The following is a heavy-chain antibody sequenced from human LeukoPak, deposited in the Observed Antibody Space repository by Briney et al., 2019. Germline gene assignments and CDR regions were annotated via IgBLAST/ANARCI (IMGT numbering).Heavy chain of an antibody. V-gene: IGHV4-30-4*01. CDR3: ASTNYGSGSYYIIPPFDY. CDR1: GGSISSGDYY. J-gene: IGHJ4*02. D-gene: IGHD3-10*01. CDR2: IYYSGST. Sequence: SQTLSLTCTVSGGSISSGDYYWSWIRQPPGKGLEWIGYIYYSGSTYYNPSLKSRVTISVDTSKNQFSLKLSPVTAADTAVYYCASTNYGSGSYYIIPPFDYWGQGTLVTVSS.